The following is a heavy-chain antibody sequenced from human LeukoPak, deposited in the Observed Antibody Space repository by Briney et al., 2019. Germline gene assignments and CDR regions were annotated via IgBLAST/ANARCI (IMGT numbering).Heavy chain of an antibody. CDR3: ARPRAKWESGRYFQH. D-gene: IGHD1-26*01. J-gene: IGHJ1*01. CDR1: GGSISSYY. CDR2: IYYSGST. V-gene: IGHV4-59*12. Sequence: SETLSLTCTVSGGSISSYYWSWIRQPPGKGLEWIGYIYYSGSTNYNPSLKSQVTISVDTSKNQFSLKLSSVTAADTAVYYCARPRAKWESGRYFQHWGQGTLVTVSS.